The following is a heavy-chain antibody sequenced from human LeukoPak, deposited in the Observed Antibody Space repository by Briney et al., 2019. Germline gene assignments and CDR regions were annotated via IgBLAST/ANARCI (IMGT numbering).Heavy chain of an antibody. V-gene: IGHV1-46*01. Sequence: ASVKVSCKASGYTFTSYYMHWVRQAPGQGLEWMGIINPSGGSTSYAQKFQGRVTMTRDTSTSTVYMELSSLRSEDTAVYYCARDRRNYDYVWGSCRHGRFWDYWGQGTLVTVSS. CDR2: INPSGGST. CDR1: GYTFTSYY. CDR3: ARDRRNYDYVWGSCRHGRFWDY. D-gene: IGHD3-16*02. J-gene: IGHJ4*02.